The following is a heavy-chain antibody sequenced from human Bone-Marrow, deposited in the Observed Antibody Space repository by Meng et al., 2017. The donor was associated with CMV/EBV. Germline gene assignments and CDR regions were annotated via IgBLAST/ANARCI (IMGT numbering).Heavy chain of an antibody. CDR1: GGSFSGYD. Sequence: SETLSLTCAVYGGSFSGYDWTWIRQSPGKGLEWIGEINHRGSTNYNPSLKSRLTISLDTSKNQFSLKLKSVTAADTAVYYCAKGGIVVVPAADFDYWGQGTLVTVSS. CDR3: AKGGIVVVPAADFDY. CDR2: INHRGST. V-gene: IGHV4-34*01. D-gene: IGHD2-2*01. J-gene: IGHJ4*02.